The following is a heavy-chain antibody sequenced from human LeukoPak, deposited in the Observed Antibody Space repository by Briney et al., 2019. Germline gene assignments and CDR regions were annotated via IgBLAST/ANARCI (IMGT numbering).Heavy chain of an antibody. Sequence: SLRLSCAASGFTFDDYAMHWVRQAPGKGLEWVSGISWNSGSIGYADSVKGRFTISRDNAKNSLYLQMNSLRAEDTALYYCAKDKGGIAVAGTLDYWGQGTLVTVSS. CDR2: ISWNSGSI. D-gene: IGHD6-19*01. CDR1: GFTFDDYA. J-gene: IGHJ4*02. V-gene: IGHV3-9*01. CDR3: AKDKGGIAVAGTLDY.